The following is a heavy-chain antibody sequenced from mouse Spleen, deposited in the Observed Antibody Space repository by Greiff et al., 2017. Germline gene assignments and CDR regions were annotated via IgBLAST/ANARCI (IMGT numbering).Heavy chain of an antibody. D-gene: IGHD2-5*01. J-gene: IGHJ3*01. Sequence: QVQLQQPGAELVKPGASVKMSCKASGYTFTSYWITWVKQRPGQGLEWIGDIYPGSGSTNYNEKFKSKATLTVDTSSSTAYMQLSSLTSEDSAVYYCARGAYSNPAWFAYWGQGTLVTVSA. CDR1: GYTFTSYW. V-gene: IGHV1-55*01. CDR2: IYPGSGST. CDR3: ARGAYSNPAWFAY.